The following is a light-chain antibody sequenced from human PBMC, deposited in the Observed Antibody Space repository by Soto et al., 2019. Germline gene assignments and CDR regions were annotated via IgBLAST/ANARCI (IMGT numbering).Light chain of an antibody. V-gene: IGKV3-15*01. CDR2: GAS. CDR3: QQYHNWPPIT. J-gene: IGKJ5*01. CDR1: QSVSSN. Sequence: EIVMTQSPATLSVSPGDRATLSCRASQSVSSNLVWYQQKPGQAPRLLMFGASTRATGIPARFSGSGSGTEFPLTISSLQPEDFAMYYCQQYHNWPPITFGQGTRLEIK.